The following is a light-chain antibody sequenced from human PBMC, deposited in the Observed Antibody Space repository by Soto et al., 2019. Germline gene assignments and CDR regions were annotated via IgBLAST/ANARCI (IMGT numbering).Light chain of an antibody. Sequence: EILLTQSPGTLSLSPGERATLSCRASQSVSSAYLAWYQRKPGQAPRLLIYGASGRATDIPDRFSGSGSGTDFTLTISRLEPEDFALYYCQQYGSSPWTLGRATKVDI. CDR2: GAS. CDR3: QQYGSSPWT. CDR1: QSVSSAY. J-gene: IGKJ1*01. V-gene: IGKV3-20*01.